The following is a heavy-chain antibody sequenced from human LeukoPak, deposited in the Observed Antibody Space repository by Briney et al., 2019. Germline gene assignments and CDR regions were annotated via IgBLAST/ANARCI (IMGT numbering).Heavy chain of an antibody. D-gene: IGHD2-21*01. Sequence: GRSLRLSCAASGFTFRSHGMHWVRQAPGKGLEWVAGIWYDGSNEGYADSVKGRFTISRDNSKNTLYLQMDSLRGEDTAVYYCAKDFRIGYSAHFDYWGQGALVTVSS. CDR3: AKDFRIGYSAHFDY. V-gene: IGHV3-33*06. CDR1: GFTFRSHG. CDR2: IWYDGSNE. J-gene: IGHJ4*02.